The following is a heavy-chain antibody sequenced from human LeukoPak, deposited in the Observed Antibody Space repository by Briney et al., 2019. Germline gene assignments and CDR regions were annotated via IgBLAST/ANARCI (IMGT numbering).Heavy chain of an antibody. CDR3: ARSYMRTAMLSVFRY. CDR1: GYTFTGYY. D-gene: IGHD5-18*01. V-gene: IGHV1-2*02. CDR2: INPNSGGT. Sequence: GASVKVSCKASGYTFTGYYMHWVRQAPGQGLEWMGWINPNSGGTNYAQKFQGRVTMTRDTSISTAYMELSRLRSDDTAVYYCARSYMRTAMLSVFRYWGQGTLVTVSS. J-gene: IGHJ4*02.